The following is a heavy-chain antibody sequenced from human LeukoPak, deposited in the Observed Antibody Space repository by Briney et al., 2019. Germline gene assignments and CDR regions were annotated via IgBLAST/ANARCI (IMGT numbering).Heavy chain of an antibody. D-gene: IGHD5-18*01. J-gene: IGHJ5*02. Sequence: GRSLRLSCAASGFTIIGYAMYWVRQAPRKGLEFVASISHDATERYRESVKGRFTISRDTSKNTVYLQMNTLRAEDSALYYCTRTGLGYRLGNGLDAWGQGTQVTVSS. CDR2: ISHDATE. V-gene: IGHV3-30*04. CDR3: TRTGLGYRLGNGLDA. CDR1: GFTIIGYA.